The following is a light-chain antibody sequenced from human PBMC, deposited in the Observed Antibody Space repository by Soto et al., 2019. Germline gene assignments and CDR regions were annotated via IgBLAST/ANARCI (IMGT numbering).Light chain of an antibody. CDR1: SRDVGGYNY. V-gene: IGLV2-14*01. CDR2: DVS. J-gene: IGLJ1*01. CDR3: SSYTSSSTLV. Sequence: QSALAQPASVSGSPGQSITISCTGNSRDVGGYNYVSWYQQHPAKAPKLMIYDVSNRPSGVSNRFSGSKSGNTASLTISGLQAEDEADYYCSSYTSSSTLVFGTGTKVTVL.